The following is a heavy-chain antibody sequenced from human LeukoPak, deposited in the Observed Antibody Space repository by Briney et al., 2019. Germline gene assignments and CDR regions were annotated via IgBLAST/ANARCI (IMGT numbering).Heavy chain of an antibody. CDR2: INPNSGGT. J-gene: IGHJ4*02. CDR3: ARVGRYFGWLFGGPFDY. CDR1: GYTFTGYY. D-gene: IGHD3-9*01. Sequence: ASVKVSCKASGYTFTGYYMHWVRQAPGQGLEWMGWINPNSGGTNYAQKFQGRVTMTRDTSISTVYMELSGLRSEDTAVYYRARVGRYFGWLFGGPFDYWGQGTLVTVSS. V-gene: IGHV1-2*02.